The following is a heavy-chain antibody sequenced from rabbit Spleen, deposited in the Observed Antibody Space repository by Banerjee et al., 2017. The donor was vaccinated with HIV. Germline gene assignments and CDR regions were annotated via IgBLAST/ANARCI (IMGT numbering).Heavy chain of an antibody. Sequence: QSLEESGGGLVKPGASLTLTCTASGFSFSNNYYMCWVRQAPGKGLEWIGCIYTGSGNTYYASWVISRFTITSNTNQNTVTLQMTSLTAADTATYFCARDLYTIAAFGLWGQGTLVTVS. CDR3: ARDLYTIAAFGL. V-gene: IGHV1S40*01. D-gene: IGHD1-1*01. J-gene: IGHJ4*01. CDR1: GFSFSNNYY. CDR2: IYTGSGNT.